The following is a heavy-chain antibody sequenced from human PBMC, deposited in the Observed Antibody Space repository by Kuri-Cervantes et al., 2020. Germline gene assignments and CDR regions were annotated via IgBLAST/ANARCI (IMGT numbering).Heavy chain of an antibody. Sequence: KVSCKGSGYSFSTYWIAWVRQMPGKGLELIGIIYPGDSDSRYSPSFQGQVTISADKSIGTAYLQWSSLKASDTAIYYCARHKGLDVWGQGTTVTVSS. V-gene: IGHV5-51*01. CDR2: IYPGDSDS. CDR3: ARHKGLDV. CDR1: GYSFSTYW. J-gene: IGHJ6*02.